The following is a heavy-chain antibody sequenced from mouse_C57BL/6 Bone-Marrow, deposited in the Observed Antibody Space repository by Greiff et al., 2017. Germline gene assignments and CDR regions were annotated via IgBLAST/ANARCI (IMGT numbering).Heavy chain of an antibody. D-gene: IGHD1-1*01. CDR2: IDPSASYT. Sequence: VQLQQPGAELVKPGASVKLSCKASGYTFTSYWMQWVKQRPGQGLEWIGEIDPSASYTNYNQRFKGKATLTVDTSSSTAYMQLSSLTSDDSAVYYCAREGTTVPWYFDVWGTGTTVTVSS. J-gene: IGHJ1*03. CDR1: GYTFTSYW. CDR3: AREGTTVPWYFDV. V-gene: IGHV1-50*01.